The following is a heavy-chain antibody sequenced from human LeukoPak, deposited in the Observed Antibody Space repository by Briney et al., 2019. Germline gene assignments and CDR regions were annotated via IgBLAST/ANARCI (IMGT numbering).Heavy chain of an antibody. CDR2: IIPMLGTA. J-gene: IGHJ6*02. D-gene: IGHD1-26*01. CDR3: ARDQKVGATPYFGMDV. V-gene: IGHV1-69*04. CDR1: GATFSSYA. Sequence: ASVKVSCKASGATFSSYAINWVRQAPGQGLEWMGRIIPMLGTANYAQKFQGRVTIIADKFTSTAYMEVSSLRSEDTAVYYCARDQKVGATPYFGMDVWGQGTTVTVSS.